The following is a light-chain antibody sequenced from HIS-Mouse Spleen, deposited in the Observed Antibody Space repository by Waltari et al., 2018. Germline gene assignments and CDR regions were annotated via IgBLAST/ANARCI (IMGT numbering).Light chain of an antibody. V-gene: IGLV3-10*01. J-gene: IGLJ2*01. CDR1: ALPKKY. CDR2: EDR. CDR3: YSTDSSGNHRV. Sequence: SYELTQPPPVSVSPGQTARITCSGDALPKKYAYWYQQKAGQAPVLVIYEDRKRPSGIPERFSGSSSGTMATLTISGAQVEDEADYYCYSTDSSGNHRVFGGGTKLTVL.